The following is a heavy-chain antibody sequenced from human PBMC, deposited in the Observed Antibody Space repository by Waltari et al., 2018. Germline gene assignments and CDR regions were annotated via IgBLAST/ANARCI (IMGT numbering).Heavy chain of an antibody. CDR3: AGTAQARSGRDV. Sequence: QVQLVQSGAEVKKPGSSVKVSCKASGGTFSSYAISWVRQAPGQGLEWMGRVIAIFGTANNAKRCQGRVTIAAEKSTSTTYMELSSLRSEDTAVYYCAGTAQARSGRDVWGQGTTVTVSS. D-gene: IGHD2-21*02. J-gene: IGHJ6*02. CDR1: GGTFSSYA. CDR2: VIAIFGTA. V-gene: IGHV1-69*06.